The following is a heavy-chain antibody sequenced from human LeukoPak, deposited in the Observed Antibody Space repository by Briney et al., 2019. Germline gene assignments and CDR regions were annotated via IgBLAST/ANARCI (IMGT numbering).Heavy chain of an antibody. CDR1: GYSISSGYY. V-gene: IGHV4-38-2*02. Sequence: SETLSLTCTVSGYSISSGYYWGWIRQPPGRGVEWIGSIYHSGSTYYNPSLESRVTISIDTSKSQFSLKLSSVTAADTAVYYCARDLSGYYFFDYWGQGALVTVSS. CDR3: ARDLSGYYFFDY. CDR2: IYHSGST. J-gene: IGHJ4*02. D-gene: IGHD3-22*01.